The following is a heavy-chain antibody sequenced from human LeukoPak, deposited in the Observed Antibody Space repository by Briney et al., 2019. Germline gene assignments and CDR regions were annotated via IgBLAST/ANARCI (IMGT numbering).Heavy chain of an antibody. V-gene: IGHV3-53*01. CDR1: GFTVSSNY. CDR2: IYSGGST. CDR3: ARSSSGWFYAFDI. J-gene: IGHJ3*02. Sequence: IQPGGSLRLSCAASGFTVSSNYMSWVRQAPGKGLEWVSVIYSGGSTYYADSVKGRFTISRDNSKNTLYLQMNSLRAEDTAVYYCARSSSGWFYAFDIWGQGTMVTVSS. D-gene: IGHD6-19*01.